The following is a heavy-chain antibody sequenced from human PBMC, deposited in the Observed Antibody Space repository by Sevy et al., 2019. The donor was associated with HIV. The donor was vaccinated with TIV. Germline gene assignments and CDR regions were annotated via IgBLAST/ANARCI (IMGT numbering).Heavy chain of an antibody. CDR2: FYNGDST. V-gene: IGHV3-53*01. CDR3: AREAGSSSFDY. Sequence: GGSLRLSCAATGFTVTSNYMSWVRQGPGKGLEWVSGFYNGDSTQYADSVKGRFTISRDKSNNTLYLQMDSLRAEDTAVYYCAREAGSSSFDYWGQRTLVTVYS. J-gene: IGHJ4*02. CDR1: GFTVTSNY. D-gene: IGHD6-13*01.